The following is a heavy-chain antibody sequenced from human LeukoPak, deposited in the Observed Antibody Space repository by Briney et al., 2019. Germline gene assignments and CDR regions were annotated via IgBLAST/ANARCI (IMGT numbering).Heavy chain of an antibody. D-gene: IGHD5-18*01. J-gene: IGHJ6*02. CDR2: IIPVLNIT. V-gene: IGHV1-69*04. Sequence: SVKVSCKTSGGTFSSSAITWVRQAPGQGLEWMGRIIPVLNITTYAQKFQGSVTITADTYTSTVYMELSSLRSEETAIYYCARDQGLTAPPPFGLDVWGQGTTVIVSS. CDR3: ARDQGLTAPPPFGLDV. CDR1: GGTFSSSA.